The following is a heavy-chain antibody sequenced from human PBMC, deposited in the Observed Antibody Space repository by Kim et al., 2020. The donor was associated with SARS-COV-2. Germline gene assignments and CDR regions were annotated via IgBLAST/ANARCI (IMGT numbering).Heavy chain of an antibody. CDR1: GGSFSGYY. CDR3: ARPLEWFPRNGFDP. Sequence: SETLSLTCAVYGGSFSGYYWSWIRQPPGKGLEWIGEINHSGSTNYNPSLKSRVTISVDTSKNQFPLKLSSVTAADTAVYYCARPLEWFPRNGFDPWGQGTLVTVSS. D-gene: IGHD3-3*01. V-gene: IGHV4-34*01. J-gene: IGHJ5*02. CDR2: INHSGST.